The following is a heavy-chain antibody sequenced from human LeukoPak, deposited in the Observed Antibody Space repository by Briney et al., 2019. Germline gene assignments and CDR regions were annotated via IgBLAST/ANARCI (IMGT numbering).Heavy chain of an antibody. V-gene: IGHV3-48*03. CDR1: GFTFSSYE. CDR2: ISSRGSTI. D-gene: IGHD4-23*01. CDR3: ATDRKVGTWDPRFNY. Sequence: PGGSLRLSCAASGFTFSSYEMNWVRQAPGKGLEWVSYISSRGSTIYYADSVKGRFTISRDNAKNSLYLQMNSLRAEDTAVYYCATDRKVGTWDPRFNYWGQGTLVTVSS. J-gene: IGHJ4*02.